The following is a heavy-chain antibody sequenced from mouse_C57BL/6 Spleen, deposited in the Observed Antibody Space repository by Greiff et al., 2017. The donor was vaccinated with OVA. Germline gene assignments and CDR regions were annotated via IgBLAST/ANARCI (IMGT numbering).Heavy chain of an antibody. CDR2: IWWDDDK. CDR3: ARIERDRTMVKEAWFAY. Sequence: QVTLKVSGPGILQPSQTLSLTCSFSGFSLRTFGMGVGWIRQPSGKGLEWLAHIWWDDDKYYNPALKSRLTISKDTSKNQVFLKIANVDTADTATYYCARIERDRTMVKEAWFAYWGQGTLVTVAA. J-gene: IGHJ3*01. D-gene: IGHD2-2*01. V-gene: IGHV8-8*01. CDR1: GFSLRTFGMG.